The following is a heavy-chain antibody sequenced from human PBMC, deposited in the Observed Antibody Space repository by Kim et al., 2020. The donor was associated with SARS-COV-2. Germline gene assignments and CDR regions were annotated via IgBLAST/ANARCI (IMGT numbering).Heavy chain of an antibody. CDR2: IYYSGST. D-gene: IGHD6-13*01. J-gene: IGHJ6*02. Sequence: SQTLSLTCTVSGGSISSYYWSWIRQPPGKGLEWIGYIYYSGSTNYNPSLKSRVTISVDTSKNQFSLKLSSVTAADTAVYYCARDTRRKLVRNTYYYYGMDVWGQGTTVTVSS. CDR1: GGSISSYY. CDR3: ARDTRRKLVRNTYYYYGMDV. V-gene: IGHV4-59*13.